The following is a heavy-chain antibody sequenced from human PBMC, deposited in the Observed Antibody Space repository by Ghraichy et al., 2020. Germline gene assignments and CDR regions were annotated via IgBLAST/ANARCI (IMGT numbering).Heavy chain of an antibody. CDR2: ISSSSSTI. D-gene: IGHD5-12*01. CDR1: GFTFSSYS. CDR3: ARDSDIVATIANYYYYGMDV. J-gene: IGHJ6*02. V-gene: IGHV3-48*02. Sequence: GASLRLSCAASGFTFSSYSMNWVRQAPGKGLEWVSYISSSSSTIYYADSVKGRFTISRDNAKNSLYLQMNSLRDEDTAVYYCARDSDIVATIANYYYYGMDVWGQGTTVTVSS.